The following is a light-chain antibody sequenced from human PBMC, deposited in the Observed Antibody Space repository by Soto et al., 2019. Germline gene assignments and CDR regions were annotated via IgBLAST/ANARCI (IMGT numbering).Light chain of an antibody. V-gene: IGKV3D-15*02. J-gene: IGKJ5*01. CDR1: PSVSNY. CDR3: LQDYNLPIT. Sequence: EIGLTQSPATLSLSPGERATLSCGASPSVSNYLAWYQQKPGKAPRLLIYGASTRATGIPARFSGSGSGTDFTITISSLQTEDFAVYYCLQDYNLPITFGQGTRLEIK. CDR2: GAS.